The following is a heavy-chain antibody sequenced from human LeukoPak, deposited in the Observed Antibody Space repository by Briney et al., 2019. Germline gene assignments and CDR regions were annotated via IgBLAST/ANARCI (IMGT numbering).Heavy chain of an antibody. CDR2: IHHNGNT. Sequence: WETLSLTCTVSGGSITSSYWSWIRQSPGEALEWVGFIHHNGNTNYNPSLNSRVTISIDTSKNQFSLWLRSVTAADTAVYYCARGWTIFGVNPFDYWGQGILVTVSS. V-gene: IGHV4-59*01. CDR3: ARGWTIFGVNPFDY. J-gene: IGHJ4*02. CDR1: GGSITSSY. D-gene: IGHD3-3*01.